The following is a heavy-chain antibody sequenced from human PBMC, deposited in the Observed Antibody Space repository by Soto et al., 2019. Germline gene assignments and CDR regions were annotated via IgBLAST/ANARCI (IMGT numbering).Heavy chain of an antibody. CDR1: GFTFSSYG. V-gene: IGHV3-33*01. CDR3: AREHCTNGVCYYYYGMDV. J-gene: IGHJ6*02. D-gene: IGHD2-8*01. CDR2: IWYDGSNK. Sequence: GESLRLSCAASGFTFSSYGMHWVRQAPGKGLEWVAVIWYDGSNKYYADSVKGRFTISRDNSKNTLYLQMDSLRAEDTAVYYCAREHCTNGVCYYYYGMDVWGQGTTVTVSS.